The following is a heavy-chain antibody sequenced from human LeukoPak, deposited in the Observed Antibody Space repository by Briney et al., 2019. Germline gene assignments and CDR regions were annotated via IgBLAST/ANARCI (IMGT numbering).Heavy chain of an antibody. Sequence: PGGSLRLSCAASGFTFSSYWMSWVRQAPGKGLEWVANIKQDGSEKYYVDSVKGRSTISRDNAKNSLYLQMNSLRAEDTAVYYCARDEGWDTAMTVDYWGQGTLVTVSS. CDR2: IKQDGSEK. J-gene: IGHJ4*02. D-gene: IGHD5-18*01. CDR3: ARDEGWDTAMTVDY. CDR1: GFTFSSYW. V-gene: IGHV3-7*01.